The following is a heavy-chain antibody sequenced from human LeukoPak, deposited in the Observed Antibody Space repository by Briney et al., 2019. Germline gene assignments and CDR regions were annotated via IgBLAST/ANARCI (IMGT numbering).Heavy chain of an antibody. D-gene: IGHD3-9*01. J-gene: IGHJ5*02. CDR1: GGSISSGGYY. CDR3: ARDMTDWWFDP. Sequence: SETLSLTCTVSGGSISSGGYYWSWIRQHPGKGLEWIGYIYCSGSTHYNPSLKSRVTISVDTSKNQFSLKLSSVTAADTAVYYCARDMTDWWFDPWGQGTLVTVSS. V-gene: IGHV4-31*03. CDR2: IYCSGST.